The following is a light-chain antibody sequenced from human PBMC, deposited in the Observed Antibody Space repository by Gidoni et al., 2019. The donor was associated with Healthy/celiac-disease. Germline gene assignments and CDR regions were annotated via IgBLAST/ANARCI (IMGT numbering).Light chain of an antibody. Sequence: DLQMPQSPSSLSASVGDRVTITCRARQGISNYFAWYQQKQGKVPKLLIYAASTLQSGVPSRFSGSGSGTDFTLTISSLQPEDVATYYCQKYNSAPRTWTFGQGTKVEIK. CDR1: QGISNY. CDR2: AAS. V-gene: IGKV1-27*01. J-gene: IGKJ1*01. CDR3: QKYNSAPRTWT.